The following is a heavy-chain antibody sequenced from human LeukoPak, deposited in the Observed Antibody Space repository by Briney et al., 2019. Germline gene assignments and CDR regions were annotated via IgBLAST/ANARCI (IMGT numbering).Heavy chain of an antibody. D-gene: IGHD1-26*01. V-gene: IGHV4-34*01. CDR2: INHSGRT. CDR1: GGSFSTDY. J-gene: IGHJ2*01. CDR3: ARTGELVGYFDL. Sequence: PSETLSFTCAVYGGSFSTDYWSWIRKPPGQGLDWIGEINHSGRTNYNPSLKSRVTISVDTSKIQFALKLSSVTAADTAVYYCARTGELVGYFDLWGRGTLVTVSS.